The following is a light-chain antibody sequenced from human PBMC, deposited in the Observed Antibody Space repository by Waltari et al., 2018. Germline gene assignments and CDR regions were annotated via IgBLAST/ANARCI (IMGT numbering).Light chain of an antibody. CDR3: SSYTSSSTRVV. CDR2: DGS. Sequence: QSALTQPASVSGSPGQSITISCTGTSSDVGGYNYVSWYQQHPGKATKLIIYDGSDRPSGVSNRFSGSKSGNTASLTISGLQAEDETDYYCSSYTSSSTRVVFGGGTKLTVL. V-gene: IGLV2-14*03. J-gene: IGLJ2*01. CDR1: SSDVGGYNY.